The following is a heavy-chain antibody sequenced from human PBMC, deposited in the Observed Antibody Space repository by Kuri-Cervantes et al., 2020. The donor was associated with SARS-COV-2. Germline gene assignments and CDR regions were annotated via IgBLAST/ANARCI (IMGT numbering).Heavy chain of an antibody. CDR1: GGSISSYY. J-gene: IGHJ4*02. Sequence: SETLSLTCTVSGGSISSYYWSWIRQPPGKGLEWIGYIYYSGSTNYNPSLKSRVTISIDTSKDRFSLKLNSVTATDAAVYHCARTVTTTPDYWGQGTLVTVSS. CDR2: IYYSGST. V-gene: IGHV4-59*08. CDR3: ARTVTTTPDY. D-gene: IGHD4-11*01.